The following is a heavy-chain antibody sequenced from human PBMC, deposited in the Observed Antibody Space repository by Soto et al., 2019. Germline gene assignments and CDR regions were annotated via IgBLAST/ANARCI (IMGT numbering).Heavy chain of an antibody. J-gene: IGHJ6*02. D-gene: IGHD3-16*01. CDR3: ARGQTLGLGYYYGMDV. CDR2: INAGNGNT. Sequence: ASVKVSCKASGYTFTSYAMHWVRQAPGQRLEWMGWINAGNGNTKYSQKFQGRVTITRDTSASTAYMELSSLRSEDTAVYYCARGQTLGLGYYYGMDVWGQGTTVTVSS. V-gene: IGHV1-3*01. CDR1: GYTFTSYA.